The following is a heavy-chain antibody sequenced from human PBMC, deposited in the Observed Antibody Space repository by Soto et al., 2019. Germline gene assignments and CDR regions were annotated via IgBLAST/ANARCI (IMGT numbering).Heavy chain of an antibody. V-gene: IGHV4-59*01. D-gene: IGHD3-22*01. CDR1: GGSISSYY. CDR3: ARSPDYYDSSGYQEYFQH. CDR2: IYYSGST. Sequence: SETLSLTCTVSGGSISSYYWSWIRQPPGKGLECIGYIYYSGSTNYNPSLKSRVTISVDTSKNQFSLKLSSVTAADTAVYYCARSPDYYDSSGYQEYFQHWGQGTLVPSPQ. J-gene: IGHJ1*01.